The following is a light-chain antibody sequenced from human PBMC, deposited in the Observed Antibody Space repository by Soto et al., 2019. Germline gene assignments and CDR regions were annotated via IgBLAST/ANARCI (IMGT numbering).Light chain of an antibody. CDR3: QQSYSTPRT. J-gene: IGKJ2*01. CDR1: QSIAGY. V-gene: IGKV1-39*01. Sequence: IQMTQSPSSLSASVGDRVTITCRASQSIAGYLNWYQQKPGKAPKLLIYAASSLQSGVPSRFSGSGSGTDFALTISSLQPEDFATYYCQQSYSTPRTFGQGTKLEIQ. CDR2: AAS.